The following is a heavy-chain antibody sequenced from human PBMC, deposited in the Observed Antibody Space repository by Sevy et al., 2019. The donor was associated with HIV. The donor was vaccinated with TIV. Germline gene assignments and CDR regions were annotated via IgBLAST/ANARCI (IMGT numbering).Heavy chain of an antibody. D-gene: IGHD1-26*01. CDR1: GFTFSSYG. Sequence: GGSLRLSCAASGFTFSSYGMHWVRQAPGKGLEWVAVISYDGSNKYYADSVKGRFTISRDNSKNTLYLQMNSLRAEDTAVYYCAKALGDGVGATRGFYYYYGMDVWGQGTTVTVSS. CDR2: ISYDGSNK. CDR3: AKALGDGVGATRGFYYYYGMDV. V-gene: IGHV3-30*18. J-gene: IGHJ6*02.